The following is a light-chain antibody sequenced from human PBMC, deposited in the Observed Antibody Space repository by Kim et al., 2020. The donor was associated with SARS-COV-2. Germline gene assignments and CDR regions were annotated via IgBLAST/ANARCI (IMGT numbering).Light chain of an antibody. CDR3: SSYANSSTYV. J-gene: IGLJ1*01. Sequence: GQSITVSCAGTSRDVGSYKLVSRYQQHPGKAPKLMIYDVTGRPSGVSHRFSGSKCGSTASLTISGLQPEDEADYFCSSYANSSTYVFGSGTKVTVL. CDR1: SRDVGSYKL. CDR2: DVT. V-gene: IGLV2-23*02.